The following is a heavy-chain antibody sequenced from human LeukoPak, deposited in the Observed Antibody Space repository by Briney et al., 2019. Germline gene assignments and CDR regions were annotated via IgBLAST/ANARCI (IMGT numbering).Heavy chain of an antibody. J-gene: IGHJ4*02. CDR1: GYTFTGYY. D-gene: IGHD1-14*01. V-gene: IGHV1-2*02. CDR2: INPNSGGT. Sequence: ASVKVSCKASGYTFTGYYMHWVRQAPGQGLEWMGWINPNSGGTNYAQKFQGRVTMTRDTSISTAYMELSRLRSDDTAVYYCARDSWGSGNHPNWGQGTLVTVSS. CDR3: ARDSWGSGNHPN.